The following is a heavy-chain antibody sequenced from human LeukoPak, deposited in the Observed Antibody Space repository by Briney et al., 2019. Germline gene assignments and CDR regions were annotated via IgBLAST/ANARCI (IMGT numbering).Heavy chain of an antibody. D-gene: IGHD3-22*01. CDR2: ISSSSSYI. CDR1: GFTFSSYS. J-gene: IGHJ5*02. V-gene: IGHV3-21*01. CDR3: ARDHYYDSSGYYP. Sequence: PGGSLRPSCAASGFTFSSYSMNWVRQAPGKGLEWVSSISSSSSYIYYADSVKGRFTISRDNAKNSLYLQMNSLRAEDTAVYYCARDHYYDSSGYYPWGQGTLVTVSS.